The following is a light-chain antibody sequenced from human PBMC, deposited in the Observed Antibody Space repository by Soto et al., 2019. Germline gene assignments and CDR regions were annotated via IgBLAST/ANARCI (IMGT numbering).Light chain of an antibody. V-gene: IGKV1-5*01. Sequence: DIPMTQSPSTLSASVGDRVTITCRASQSISSRLAWYQQKPGKAPKLLIYDASSLESGVPSRFSGSGSGTEFTLTISSLQPDDFATYYCQQYNSYWTFGQGTKVEIK. CDR1: QSISSR. J-gene: IGKJ1*01. CDR2: DAS. CDR3: QQYNSYWT.